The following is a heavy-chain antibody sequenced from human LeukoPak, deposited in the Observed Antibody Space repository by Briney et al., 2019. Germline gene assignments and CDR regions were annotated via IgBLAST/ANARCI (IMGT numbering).Heavy chain of an antibody. V-gene: IGHV1-2*06. CDR3: ASSGRGDGGGYIFDY. Sequence: GASVKVSYKASGYTFTGYYMHWVRQAPGQGLEWMGRINPNSGGTNYAQKFQGRVTMTRDTSISTAYMELSRLRSDDTAVYYCASSGRGDGGGYIFDYWGQGTLVTVSS. J-gene: IGHJ4*02. D-gene: IGHD5-12*01. CDR1: GYTFTGYY. CDR2: INPNSGGT.